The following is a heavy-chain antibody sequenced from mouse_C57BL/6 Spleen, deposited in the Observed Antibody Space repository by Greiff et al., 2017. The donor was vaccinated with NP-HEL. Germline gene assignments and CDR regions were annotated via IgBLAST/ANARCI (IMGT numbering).Heavy chain of an antibody. CDR1: GYAFSSSW. Sequence: VQLQQSGPELVKPGASVKISCKASGYAFSSSWMNWVKQRPGKGLEWIGRIYPGDGDTNYNGKFKGKATLTADKSSSTAYMQLSSLTSEDSAVYCCARAEYYGSSLYLDYWGQGTTLTVSS. CDR2: IYPGDGDT. D-gene: IGHD1-1*01. CDR3: ARAEYYGSSLYLDY. J-gene: IGHJ2*01. V-gene: IGHV1-82*01.